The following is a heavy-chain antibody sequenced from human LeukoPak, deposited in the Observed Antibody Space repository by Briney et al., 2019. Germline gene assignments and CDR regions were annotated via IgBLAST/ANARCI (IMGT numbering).Heavy chain of an antibody. D-gene: IGHD3-22*01. J-gene: IGHJ4*02. Sequence: SETLSLTCAVYGGSFSGYYWSWIRQPPGKGLEWIGEINHSGSTNYNPSLKSRVTISVDTSKNQSSLKLSSVTAADTAVYYCATRTGEYYYDSSGYYYYFDYWGQGTLVTVSS. CDR1: GGSFSGYY. CDR2: INHSGST. CDR3: ATRTGEYYYDSSGYYYYFDY. V-gene: IGHV4-34*01.